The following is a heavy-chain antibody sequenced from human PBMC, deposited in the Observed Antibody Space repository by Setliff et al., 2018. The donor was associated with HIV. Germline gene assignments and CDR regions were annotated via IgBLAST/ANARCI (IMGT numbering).Heavy chain of an antibody. CDR2: IYYSGSA. Sequence: SETLSLTCTVSGGSISSGDYFLSWIRQAPGKGLEWIGCIYYSGSAYYNPSLKSRITMSIDTSKNQFSLKLSSVTAADTAVYFCAREDFNDLSAFDIWGQGTRVTVSS. J-gene: IGHJ3*02. D-gene: IGHD2-15*01. V-gene: IGHV4-30-4*08. CDR1: GGSISSGDYF. CDR3: AREDFNDLSAFDI.